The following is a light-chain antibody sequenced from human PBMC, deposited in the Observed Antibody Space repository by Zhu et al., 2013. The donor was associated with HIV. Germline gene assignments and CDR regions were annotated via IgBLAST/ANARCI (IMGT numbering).Light chain of an antibody. CDR3: QQYNSYPIFA. V-gene: IGKV1-5*01. CDR1: QTINNW. CDR2: DAS. J-gene: IGKJ3*01. Sequence: DIQMTQSPSTLSASVGDRVTITCRASQTINNWLAWYQQKPGKAPKLLIYDASSLENGVPSRFSGSGSGTEFTLTISSLQPDDFAIYYCQQYNSYPIFAFGPGTKVNIK.